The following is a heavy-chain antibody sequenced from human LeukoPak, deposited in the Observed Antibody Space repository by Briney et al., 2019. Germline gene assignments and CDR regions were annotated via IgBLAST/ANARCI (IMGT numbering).Heavy chain of an antibody. Sequence: VASVKVSCKASGYTFTGYYMHWVRQAPGQGLEWMGWINPNSGGTNYAQKFQGRVTMTRDTSISTAYMELSRLRSDDTAVYYCARVSVVPAASLYYYGIDVWGQGTTVTVYS. CDR2: INPNSGGT. CDR3: ARVSVVPAASLYYYGIDV. V-gene: IGHV1-2*02. D-gene: IGHD2-2*01. J-gene: IGHJ6*02. CDR1: GYTFTGYY.